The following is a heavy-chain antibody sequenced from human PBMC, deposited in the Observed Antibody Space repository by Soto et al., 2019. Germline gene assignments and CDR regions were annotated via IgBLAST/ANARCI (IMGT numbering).Heavy chain of an antibody. J-gene: IGHJ3*02. D-gene: IGHD3-10*01. CDR3: ARAEITMVRDKTDAFDI. CDR2: IYYSGSI. Sequence: SETLSLTCTVSGGSICSGGYYWSWIRQHPGKGLEWIGYIYYSGSIYYNPSLKSRVTISVDTSKNQFSLKLSSVTAADTAVYYCARAEITMVRDKTDAFDIWGQGTMVTVSS. CDR1: GGSICSGGYY. V-gene: IGHV4-31*03.